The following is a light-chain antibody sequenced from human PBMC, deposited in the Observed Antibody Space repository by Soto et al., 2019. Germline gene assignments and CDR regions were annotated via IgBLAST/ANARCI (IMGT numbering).Light chain of an antibody. V-gene: IGKV1-27*01. J-gene: IGKJ1*01. CDR1: QGISNF. Sequence: DIQMTQSPSSLSASVGDRVTITCRASQGISNFLAWYQQKPGKGPELLIYAASTLQSGVPSRFSGSGSGTDFTLTISSLQPEDVATYYCQKYNSAPQTFGQGTTVDIK. CDR2: AAS. CDR3: QKYNSAPQT.